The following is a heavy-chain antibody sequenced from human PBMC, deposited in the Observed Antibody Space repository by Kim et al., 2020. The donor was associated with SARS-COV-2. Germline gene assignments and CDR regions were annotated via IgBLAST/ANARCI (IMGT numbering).Heavy chain of an antibody. J-gene: IGHJ5*02. V-gene: IGHV1-18*01. CDR3: ARTPVRGAAPFDP. Sequence: YAQNLQGRVTMTTDTSTSTAYMELRSLRSDDTAVYYCARTPVRGAAPFDPWGQGTLVTVSS. D-gene: IGHD3-10*02.